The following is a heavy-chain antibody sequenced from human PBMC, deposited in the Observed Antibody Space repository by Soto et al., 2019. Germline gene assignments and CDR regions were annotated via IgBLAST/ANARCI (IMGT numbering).Heavy chain of an antibody. Sequence: SETLSLTCAVSGGSISSSNWWSWVRQPPGKALEWIGEIYHSGSTNYNPSLKSRVTISVDKSKNQFSLKLSSVTAADTAVYYCARDLGAGAVAGTDEDAFDIWGQGTMVTVSS. CDR2: IYHSGST. J-gene: IGHJ3*02. CDR1: GGSISSSNW. CDR3: ARDLGAGAVAGTDEDAFDI. V-gene: IGHV4-4*02. D-gene: IGHD6-19*01.